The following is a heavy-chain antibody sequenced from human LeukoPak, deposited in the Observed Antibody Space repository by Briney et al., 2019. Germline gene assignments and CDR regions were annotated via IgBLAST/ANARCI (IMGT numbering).Heavy chain of an antibody. J-gene: IGHJ5*02. CDR1: GYTFTSYG. CDR2: IIPIFGTA. Sequence: SVKVSCKASGYTFTSYGISWVRQAPGQGLEWMGGIIPIFGTANYAQKFQGRVTITADESTSTAYMELSSLRSEDTAVYYCASLVRGVSTWGQGTLVTVSS. D-gene: IGHD3-10*01. CDR3: ASLVRGVST. V-gene: IGHV1-69*13.